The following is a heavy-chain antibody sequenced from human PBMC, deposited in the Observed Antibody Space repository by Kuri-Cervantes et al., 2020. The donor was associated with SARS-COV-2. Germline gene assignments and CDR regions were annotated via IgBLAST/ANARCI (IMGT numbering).Heavy chain of an antibody. Sequence: SETLSLTCAVYGGSFSGYYWSWIRQPPGKGLERIGRIYTSGSTNYNPSLKSRVTISVDASKNQFSLKLSSVTAADTAVYYCARDRWELHDYWGQGTLVTVSS. CDR1: GGSFSGYY. J-gene: IGHJ4*02. CDR3: ARDRWELHDY. D-gene: IGHD1-26*01. V-gene: IGHV4-4*08. CDR2: IYTSGST.